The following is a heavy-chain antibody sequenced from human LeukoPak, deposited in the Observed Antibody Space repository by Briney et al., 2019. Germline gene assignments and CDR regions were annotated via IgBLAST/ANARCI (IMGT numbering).Heavy chain of an antibody. CDR1: GYSISSTYY. V-gene: IGHV4-38-2*02. Sequence: SETLSLTCTVSGYSISSTYYWGWIRQPPGKGLEWIGSIYYSGNTYYNASLKSQVSISIDTSKNQFSLRLTSVTAADTAVYYCARQTGSGLFILPGGQGTLVTVSS. CDR2: IYYSGNT. CDR3: ARQTGSGLFILP. J-gene: IGHJ4*02. D-gene: IGHD3/OR15-3a*01.